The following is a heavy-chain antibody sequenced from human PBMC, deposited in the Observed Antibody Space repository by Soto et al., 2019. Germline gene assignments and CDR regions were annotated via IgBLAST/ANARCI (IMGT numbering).Heavy chain of an antibody. D-gene: IGHD3-16*01. CDR3: TTYTGYGIDV. Sequence: GGSLRLSCAVSGFIVSSKYMTWVRQAPGKGLEWVSVIYTGGSTHYADSARGRFTISRDSSKNTLYLQMNSLRAEDAAVYYCTTYTGYGIDVWGQGTTFTVSS. V-gene: IGHV3-53*01. CDR1: GFIVSSKY. CDR2: IYTGGST. J-gene: IGHJ6*02.